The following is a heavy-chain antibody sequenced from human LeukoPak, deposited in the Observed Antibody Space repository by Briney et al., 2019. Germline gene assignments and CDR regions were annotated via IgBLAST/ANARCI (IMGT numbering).Heavy chain of an antibody. D-gene: IGHD6-13*01. CDR3: ARGLYSTRRESDY. J-gene: IGHJ4*02. CDR2: IDSSGRT. Sequence: PSETLSLTCSVSGNSISNFYWSWVRQPPGKGLEWIGYIDSSGRTSYNPSLKSRVTISIDTSKKQFSLRLRSVAAVDTPVYFCARGLYSTRRESDYWGQGTLVTVSS. CDR1: GNSISNFY. V-gene: IGHV4-59*01.